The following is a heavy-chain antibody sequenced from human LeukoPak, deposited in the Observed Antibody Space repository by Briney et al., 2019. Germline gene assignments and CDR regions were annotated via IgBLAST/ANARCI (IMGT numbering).Heavy chain of an antibody. J-gene: IGHJ4*02. CDR3: TRLGDYSEAGGY. D-gene: IGHD4-11*01. CDR1: GFTLSDSS. V-gene: IGHV3-73*01. CDR2: IRSKANNYAI. Sequence: GGSLRLSCAASGFTLSDSSVYWVRQASGKGLEWLGRIRSKANNYAISYAASVKGRFTVSRDDSKNMAYLQMSSLRTEDTAIYYCTRLGDYSEAGGYWGQGALVTVSS.